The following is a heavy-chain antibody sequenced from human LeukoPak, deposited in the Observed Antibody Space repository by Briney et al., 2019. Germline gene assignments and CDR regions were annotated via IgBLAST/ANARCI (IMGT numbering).Heavy chain of an antibody. J-gene: IGHJ4*02. D-gene: IGHD3-10*01. CDR2: ISSSSSYI. V-gene: IGHV3-21*01. CDR3: ARDRLLWFGEAPDY. Sequence: GGSLRLSCTASGFTFGDYAMSWVRQAPGKGLEWVSSISSSSSYIYYADSVKGRFTISRDNAKNSLYLQMNSLRAEDTAVYYCARDRLLWFGEAPDYWGQGTLVTVSS. CDR1: GFTFGDYA.